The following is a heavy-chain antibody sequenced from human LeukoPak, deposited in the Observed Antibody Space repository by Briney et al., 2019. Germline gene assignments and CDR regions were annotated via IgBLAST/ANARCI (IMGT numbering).Heavy chain of an antibody. Sequence: SVKVSCKASGCTFRSYAISWVRQAPGQGLEWMGGIIPIFGTANYAQKFQGRVTITTDESTITAYMELSSLRSEDTAVYYCARGWAAAYYYYMDVWGKGTTVTVSS. CDR2: IIPIFGTA. J-gene: IGHJ6*03. CDR3: ARGWAAAYYYYMDV. D-gene: IGHD6-13*01. CDR1: GCTFRSYA. V-gene: IGHV1-69*05.